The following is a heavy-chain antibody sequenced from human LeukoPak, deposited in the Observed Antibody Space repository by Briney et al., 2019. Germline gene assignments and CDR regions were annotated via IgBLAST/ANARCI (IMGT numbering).Heavy chain of an antibody. V-gene: IGHV3-7*01. CDR2: MKQDGSEK. CDR3: ANQQWLVQTGGFDN. D-gene: IGHD6-19*01. CDR1: GFTFSSYW. J-gene: IGHJ4*02. Sequence: PGGSLRLSCAASGFTFSSYWMSWVRQAPGRGLEWVANMKQDGSEKNYVDSVKGRFTISRDNAKNSLYLQMNSLRAEDTAVYYCANQQWLVQTGGFDNWGQGTLVTVSS.